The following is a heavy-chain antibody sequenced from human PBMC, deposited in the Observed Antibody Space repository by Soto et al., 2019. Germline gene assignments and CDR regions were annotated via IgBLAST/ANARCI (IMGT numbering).Heavy chain of an antibody. V-gene: IGHV4-59*01. CDR3: ATGDYNNSWNDGHYDY. J-gene: IGHJ4*02. CDR1: VGSFSSFC. Sequence: SETLSLTCIVSVGSFSSFCWSWIRQPPGKGLEWIGYICYSGITNYNPSLKSRVTISVDTTKNQFSLKLSSVTAADTAVYYCATGDYNNSWNDGHYDYWGQGTLVTVSS. D-gene: IGHD1-1*01. CDR2: ICYSGIT.